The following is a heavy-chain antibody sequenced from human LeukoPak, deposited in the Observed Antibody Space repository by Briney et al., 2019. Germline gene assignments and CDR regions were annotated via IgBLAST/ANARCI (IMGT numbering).Heavy chain of an antibody. Sequence: ASVKVSCKASGYTFTSYGISWVRQAPGQGLGWMGWISAYNGNTNYAQKLQGRVTMTEDTSTDTAYMELSSLRSEDTAVYYCATGSQFFQNEDYYDSSGYFDYWGQGTLVTVSS. D-gene: IGHD3-22*01. CDR2: ISAYNGNT. CDR1: GYTFTSYG. V-gene: IGHV1-18*01. J-gene: IGHJ4*02. CDR3: ATGSQFFQNEDYYDSSGYFDY.